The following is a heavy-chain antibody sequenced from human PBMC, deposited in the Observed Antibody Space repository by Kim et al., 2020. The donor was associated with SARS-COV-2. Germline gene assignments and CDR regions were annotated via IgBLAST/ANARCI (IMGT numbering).Heavy chain of an antibody. CDR3: ARGVTY. CDR2: SNGIT. Sequence: SNGITSYIDSVKGRFTIPRDNSKNTMYVQMNNLRADDTALYFCARGVTYWGQGTLVTVSP. D-gene: IGHD2-21*02. J-gene: IGHJ4*02. V-gene: IGHV3-23*01.